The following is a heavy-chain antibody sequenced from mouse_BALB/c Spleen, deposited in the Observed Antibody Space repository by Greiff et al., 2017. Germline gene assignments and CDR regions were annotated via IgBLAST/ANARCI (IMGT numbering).Heavy chain of an antibody. V-gene: IGHV3-2*02. CDR2: ISYSGST. Sequence: EVQLQQSGPGLVKPSQSLSLTCTVTGYSITSDYAWNWIRQFPGNKLEWMGYISYSGSTSYNPSLKSRISITRDTSKNQFFLQLNSVTTEDTATYYCARMGQDSSGYPYYYAMDYWGQGTSVTVAS. CDR3: ARMGQDSSGYPYYYAMDY. CDR1: GYSITSDYA. D-gene: IGHD3-2*01. J-gene: IGHJ4*01.